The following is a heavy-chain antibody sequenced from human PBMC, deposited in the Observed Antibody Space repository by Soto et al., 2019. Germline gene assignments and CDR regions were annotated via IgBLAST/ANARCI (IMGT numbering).Heavy chain of an antibody. J-gene: IGHJ6*02. Sequence: GGSLRLSCAASGFTFSSYGMHWVRQAPGKGLEWVAVISYDGSNKYYADSVKGRFTISRDNSKNTLYLQMNSLRAEDTAVYYFSKTRIVGAPTPYYYYYGMDVWGQGTTVTVSS. V-gene: IGHV3-30*18. CDR1: GFTFSSYG. CDR2: ISYDGSNK. CDR3: SKTRIVGAPTPYYYYYGMDV. D-gene: IGHD1-26*01.